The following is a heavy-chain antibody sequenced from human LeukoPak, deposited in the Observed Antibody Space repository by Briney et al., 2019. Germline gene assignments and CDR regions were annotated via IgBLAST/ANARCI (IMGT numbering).Heavy chain of an antibody. D-gene: IGHD6-13*01. V-gene: IGHV3-48*04. CDR2: ISSSSTI. J-gene: IGHJ6*02. Sequence: PGGSLRLSRAASGFTFSSYSMNWVRQAPGKGLEWVSYISSSSTIYYADSVKGRFTISRDNAKNSLYLQMNSLRAEDTAVYYCARGEDIAAADYYYYYGMDVWGQGTTVTVSS. CDR3: ARGEDIAAADYYYYYGMDV. CDR1: GFTFSSYS.